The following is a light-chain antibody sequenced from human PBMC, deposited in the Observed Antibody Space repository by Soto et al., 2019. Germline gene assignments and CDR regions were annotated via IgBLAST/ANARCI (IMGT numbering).Light chain of an antibody. Sequence: QSVLTQPPSVSGAPGQRVIISCTGSSSNIGAGRDVHWYRQFPGEAPKFLISDSNHRPSGVPDRFSVSKSGASASLAITRLRAEDEGDYFCQSYGTSLSGLYVFGTGTKVTVL. V-gene: IGLV1-40*01. CDR1: SSNIGAGRD. J-gene: IGLJ1*01. CDR2: DSN. CDR3: QSYGTSLSGLYV.